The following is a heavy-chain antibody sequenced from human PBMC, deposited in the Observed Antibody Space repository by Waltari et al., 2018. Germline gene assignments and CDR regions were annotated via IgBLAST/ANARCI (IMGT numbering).Heavy chain of an antibody. J-gene: IGHJ3*01. V-gene: IGHV4-39*01. Sequence: QLHLQESGPGLVKPSETLSLTCSVSGGSITRTRHYWGWIRQPPGKGLEWTGTISYSGAIYNNPSLKSRLTISVDTSKNQFSLKLSSVTAADTALYYCATYVGASVGTAAFDVWGQGTMVTVSS. CDR3: ATYVGASVGTAAFDV. CDR2: ISYSGAI. CDR1: GGSITRTRHY. D-gene: IGHD3-16*01.